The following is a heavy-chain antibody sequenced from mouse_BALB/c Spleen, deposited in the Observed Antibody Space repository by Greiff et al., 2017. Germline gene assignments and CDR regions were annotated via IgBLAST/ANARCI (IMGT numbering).Heavy chain of an antibody. V-gene: IGHV1-4*02. J-gene: IGHJ3*01. CDR2: INPSSGYT. CDR3: AREPRFAY. Sequence: QVQLKQSAAELARPGASVKMSCKASGYTFTSYTMHWVKQRPGQGLEWIGYINPSSGYTEYNQKFKDKTTLTADKSSSTAYMQLSSLTSEDSAVYYCAREPRFAYWGQGTLVTVSA. CDR1: GYTFTSYT.